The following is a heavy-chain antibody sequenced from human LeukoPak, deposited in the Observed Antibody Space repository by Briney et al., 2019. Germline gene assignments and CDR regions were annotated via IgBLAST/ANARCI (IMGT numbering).Heavy chain of an antibody. J-gene: IGHJ4*02. V-gene: IGHV3-23*01. CDR3: AKDWAYSYYDSSAYYFFDY. CDR2: ISGSGGST. D-gene: IGHD3-22*01. Sequence: GGSLRLSCAASGFTVSSNYMSWVRQAPGKGLEWVSAISGSGGSTYYADSVKGRFTISRDNSKNTLYLQMNSLRAEDTAVYYCAKDWAYSYYDSSAYYFFDYWGQGTLVTVSS. CDR1: GFTVSSNY.